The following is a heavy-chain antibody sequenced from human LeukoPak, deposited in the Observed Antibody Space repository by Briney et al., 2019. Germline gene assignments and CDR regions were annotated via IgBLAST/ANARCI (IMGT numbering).Heavy chain of an antibody. Sequence: SETLSLTCAVYGGSFSGYSWTWIRQPPGKGLEWIGEINHSGSTIYNPSLKSRITISVDTSKNQFSLKLSSVTAADTAVYYCARGGRGYSYGVDYWGQGTLVTVSS. CDR1: GGSFSGYS. D-gene: IGHD5-18*01. CDR2: INHSGST. J-gene: IGHJ4*02. V-gene: IGHV4-34*01. CDR3: ARGGRGYSYGVDY.